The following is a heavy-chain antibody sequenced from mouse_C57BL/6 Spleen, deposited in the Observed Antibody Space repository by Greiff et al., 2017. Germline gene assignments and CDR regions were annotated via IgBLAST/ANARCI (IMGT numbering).Heavy chain of an antibody. CDR2: IWSGGST. CDR3: ARKRDGYDYAAFAY. CDR1: GFSLTSYG. V-gene: IGHV2-2*01. D-gene: IGHD2-4*01. Sequence: QVQLQQSGPGLVQPSQSLSITCTVSGFSLTSYGVHWVRQSPGKGLEWLGVIWSGGSTDYNAAFISRLSISKDNSKSQVFFKMNSLQADDTAIYYCARKRDGYDYAAFAYWGQGTLVTVSA. J-gene: IGHJ3*01.